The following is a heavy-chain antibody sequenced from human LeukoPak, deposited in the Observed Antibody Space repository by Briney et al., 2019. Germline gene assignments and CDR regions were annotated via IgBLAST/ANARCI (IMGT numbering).Heavy chain of an antibody. J-gene: IGHJ4*02. Sequence: PSETLSLTCTFSGGSNSSYHWSWIRQPPAKGLEGIGYISNSGGTNYNPSLKSRVTISEDTSKNHFSLKLSSVTAADTAVYYCARYCTVGSCLDYWGQGTLVTVSS. CDR1: GGSNSSYH. D-gene: IGHD2-15*01. CDR2: ISNSGGT. CDR3: ARYCTVGSCLDY. V-gene: IGHV4-59*08.